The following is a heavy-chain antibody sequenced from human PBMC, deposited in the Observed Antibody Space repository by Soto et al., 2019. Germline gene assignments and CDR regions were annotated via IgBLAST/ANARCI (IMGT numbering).Heavy chain of an antibody. D-gene: IGHD6-19*01. CDR3: ARGCGSAPWPYYFNL. CDR1: GFSLSTYW. CDR2: IRQDGGET. V-gene: IGHV3-7*01. J-gene: IGHJ4*02. Sequence: GGSLRLSCAASGFSLSTYWMSWVRQAPGRGLEWVATIRQDGGETHYVDYVKGRFSISRDNAMNSLYLQVNSLTAEDTAIYYCARGCGSAPWPYYFNLWGQGTQVTVSS.